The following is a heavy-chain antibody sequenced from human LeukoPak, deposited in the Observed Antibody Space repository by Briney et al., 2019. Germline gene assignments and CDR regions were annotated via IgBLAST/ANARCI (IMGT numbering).Heavy chain of an antibody. J-gene: IGHJ4*02. CDR2: IYYSGST. CDR3: ARHGGSIVGAKTPPHLNY. V-gene: IGHV4-59*05. CDR1: GGSISSYY. Sequence: SETLSLTCTVSGGSISSYYWSWIRQPPGKGLEWIGSIYYSGSTYYNPSLKSRVTISVDTSKNQFSLKLSSVTAADTAVYYCARHGGSIVGAKTPPHLNYWGQGTLVTVSS. D-gene: IGHD1-26*01.